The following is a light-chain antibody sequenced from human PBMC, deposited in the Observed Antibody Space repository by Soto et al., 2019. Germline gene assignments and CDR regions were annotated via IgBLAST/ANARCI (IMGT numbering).Light chain of an antibody. CDR2: HNN. J-gene: IGLJ2*01. CDR1: SSNIGTNT. CDR3: AAWDNSLMGHV. V-gene: IGLV1-44*01. Sequence: QSVLTQPPSTSATPGQSVSISCSGTSSNIGTNTVNWYRQLPGTAPKLLIYHNNQRPSGVPDRLSGSKSGSSASLVISGLQSDDEAVYYCAAWDNSLMGHVFGGGTKVTV.